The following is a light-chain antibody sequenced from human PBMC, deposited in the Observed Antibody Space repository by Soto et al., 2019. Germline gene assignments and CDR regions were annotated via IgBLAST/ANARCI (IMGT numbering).Light chain of an antibody. V-gene: IGLV2-14*01. Sequence: QSALTQPASVSGSPGQSITISCTGTSSDVGGYNYVSWYQQHPGTAPKLMIYEVGNRPSGVSNRFSGSKSDNTASLTISGLQAEDEADYYCSSYTGSSTIFGTGTKVTVL. CDR1: SSDVGGYNY. CDR2: EVG. CDR3: SSYTGSSTI. J-gene: IGLJ1*01.